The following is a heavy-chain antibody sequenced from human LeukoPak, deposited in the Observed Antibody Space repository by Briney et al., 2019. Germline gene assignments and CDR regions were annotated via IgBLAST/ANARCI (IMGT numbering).Heavy chain of an antibody. CDR1: GGSISSGGYS. V-gene: IGHV4-30-2*01. D-gene: IGHD3-22*01. Sequence: SETLSLTCAVSGGSISSGGYSWRWIRQPPGKGLEWIGYIYHSGSTYYNPSLKSRVTISVDRSKNQFSLKLGSVTAADTAVYYCARHIDSSGYYYDYWGQGTLVTVSS. J-gene: IGHJ4*02. CDR2: IYHSGST. CDR3: ARHIDSSGYYYDY.